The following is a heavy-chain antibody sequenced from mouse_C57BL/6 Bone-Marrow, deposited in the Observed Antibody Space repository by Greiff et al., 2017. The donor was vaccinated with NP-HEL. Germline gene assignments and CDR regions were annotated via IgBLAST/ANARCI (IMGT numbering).Heavy chain of an antibody. CDR1: GYAFSSYW. CDR3: ARFHGSSPYWYFDV. D-gene: IGHD1-1*01. V-gene: IGHV1-80*01. CDR2: IYPGDGDT. J-gene: IGHJ1*03. Sequence: VQLQQSGAELVKPGASVKISCKASGYAFSSYWMNWVKQRPGKGLEWIGQIYPGDGDTNYNGKFKGKATLTADKSSSTAYMQLSSLTSEDSAVYFCARFHGSSPYWYFDVGGTGTTVTVSA.